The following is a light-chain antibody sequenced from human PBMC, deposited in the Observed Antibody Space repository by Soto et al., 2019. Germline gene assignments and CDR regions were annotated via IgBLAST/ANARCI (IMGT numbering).Light chain of an antibody. Sequence: DIQMTQSPSTLSASVGDRVTITCRASQSISSWLAWYQQKPGKAPKLLIYDASSLESWVPSRFSGSGSGTEFTLTISTLQPDDFATYYFQQYNSYLWTFGQGTKVEIK. J-gene: IGKJ1*01. CDR3: QQYNSYLWT. V-gene: IGKV1-5*01. CDR2: DAS. CDR1: QSISSW.